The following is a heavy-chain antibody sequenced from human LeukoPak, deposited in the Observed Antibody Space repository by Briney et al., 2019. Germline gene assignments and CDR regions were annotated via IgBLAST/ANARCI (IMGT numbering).Heavy chain of an antibody. CDR3: VRRFGPQYYAMDV. CDR1: GFTFSNYG. V-gene: IGHV3-23*01. CDR2: ISSRGGST. J-gene: IGHJ6*02. Sequence: GGSLRLSCAASGFTFSNYGMSWVRQAPGKGLEWVSGISSRGGSTYYADSVKGRFTISRDNSKNTLSLQMNSLGAEDTAVYYCVRRFGPQYYAMDVWGQGTTVTVSS. D-gene: IGHD3/OR15-3a*01.